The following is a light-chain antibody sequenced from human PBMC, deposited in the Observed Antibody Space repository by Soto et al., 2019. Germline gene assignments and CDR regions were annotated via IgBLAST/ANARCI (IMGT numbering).Light chain of an antibody. J-gene: IGKJ4*01. V-gene: IGKV1-9*01. CDR3: QQLNGYPPS. CDR2: AAS. Sequence: IQLTKSPSSPSASVRDRFTITCQASQGISSYLGWYQQKPGKATKLLIYAASTLQSGVPSRFRGSGSGTDFTLTISSLQPEDFPTYYCQQLNGYPPSFGGGTKVDIK. CDR1: QGISSY.